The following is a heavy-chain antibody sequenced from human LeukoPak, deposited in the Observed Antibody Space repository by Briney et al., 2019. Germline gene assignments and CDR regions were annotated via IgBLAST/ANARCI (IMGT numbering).Heavy chain of an antibody. CDR2: MNPNSGNT. CDR1: GYTFTSYD. Sequence: GASVKVSCKASGYTFTSYDINWVRQATGQGLEWMGWMNPNSGNTGYAQKFQGRVTMTRNTSISTAYMELSSLRSEDTAVYYCARGRIGYCSGGSCYPPNYWGQGTLVTVSS. J-gene: IGHJ4*02. D-gene: IGHD2-15*01. CDR3: ARGRIGYCSGGSCYPPNY. V-gene: IGHV1-8*01.